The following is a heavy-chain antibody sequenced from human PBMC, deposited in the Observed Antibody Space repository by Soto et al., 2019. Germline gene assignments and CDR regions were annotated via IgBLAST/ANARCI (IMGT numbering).Heavy chain of an antibody. CDR3: ARDMVDPTVVPGDVLRAFDI. J-gene: IGHJ3*02. CDR1: GLAFNNHA. CDR2: ISDSGRFT. D-gene: IGHD2-2*01. Sequence: GGALRLSCVASGLAFNNHAMSSVPQAPGKGLEWVSGISDSGRFTYYADSVKGRFTISRDNSKNIVYLQMNSLRADDTAMYYCARDMVDPTVVPGDVLRAFDIWGQGTLVTVSS. V-gene: IGHV3-23*01.